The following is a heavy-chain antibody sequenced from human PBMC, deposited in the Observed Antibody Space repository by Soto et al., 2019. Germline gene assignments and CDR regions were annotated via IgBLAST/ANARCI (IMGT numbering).Heavy chain of an antibody. CDR1: GFTFSSYA. CDR3: ARDLEQQQANFDF. Sequence: GGSLRLSCAASGFTFSSYAMHWVRQAPGKGLEWVAVISYDGSNKYYADSVKGRFTISRDNSKNTLYLQMNSLRAEDTAVYYCARDLEQQQANFDFWGQGTLVTVSS. V-gene: IGHV3-30-3*01. CDR2: ISYDGSNK. D-gene: IGHD6-13*01. J-gene: IGHJ5*01.